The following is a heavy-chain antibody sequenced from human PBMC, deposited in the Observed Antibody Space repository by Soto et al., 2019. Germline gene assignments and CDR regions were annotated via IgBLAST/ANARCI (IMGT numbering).Heavy chain of an antibody. CDR2: NNPRGGRT. CDR3: ARIMSGYIYY. Sequence: QVQLVQSGAEVKKPGASVNVSCKTSGYTFNNYYMHWVRQAPGQGLDWMGINNPRGGRTNYAPKFQGRVTMTRDTATSTAYLELSGLTSEDTAVYYCARIMSGYIYYWGPGTLVTVSS. J-gene: IGHJ4*02. V-gene: IGHV1-46*02. CDR1: GYTFNNYY. D-gene: IGHD2-8*01.